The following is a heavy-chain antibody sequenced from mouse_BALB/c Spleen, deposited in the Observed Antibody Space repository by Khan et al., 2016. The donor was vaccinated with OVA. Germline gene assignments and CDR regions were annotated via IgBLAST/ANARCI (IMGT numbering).Heavy chain of an antibody. CDR3: ARGYDGDPFAY. J-gene: IGHJ3*01. D-gene: IGHD2-13*01. V-gene: IGHV5-4*02. Sequence: EVELVESGGGLVRPGGSLKLSCAASGFTFSDYYMYWVRQTPEKRLEWVATISDGGTYTYYPDGVKGRFTISRDDAKNNLYLQMSSLKSEDTAMYYCARGYDGDPFAYWGQGTLVTVSA. CDR1: GFTFSDYY. CDR2: ISDGGTYT.